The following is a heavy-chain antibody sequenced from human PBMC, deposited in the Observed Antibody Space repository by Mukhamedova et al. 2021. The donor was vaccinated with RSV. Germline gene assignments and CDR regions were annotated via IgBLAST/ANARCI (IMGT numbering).Heavy chain of an antibody. CDR3: AIGDFTVVVRGLYP. J-gene: IGHJ5*02. V-gene: IGHV3-21*01. CDR2: ISSTGSGI. D-gene: IGHD2-15*01. Sequence: VRQAPGKGLEWVSSISSTGSGIYYADSVRGRFTISRDNAKNSVYLQMNSLRAEYTAVFYCAIGDFTVVVRGLYPWVPVTLVIGS.